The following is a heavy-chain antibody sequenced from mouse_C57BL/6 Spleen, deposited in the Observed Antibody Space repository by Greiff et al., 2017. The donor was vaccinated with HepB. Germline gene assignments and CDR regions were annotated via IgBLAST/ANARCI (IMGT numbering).Heavy chain of an antibody. CDR1: GYTFTSYW. V-gene: IGHV1-69*01. D-gene: IGHD6-1*01. J-gene: IGHJ2*01. Sequence: QVQLQQPGAELVMPGASVKLSCKASGYTFTSYWMHWVKQRPGQGLEWIGEIDPSDSYTNYNQKFKGKSTLTVDKSSSTAYMQLSSLTSEDAAVYYWARWRQLYYFDYWGQGTTLTVSS. CDR2: IDPSDSYT. CDR3: ARWRQLYYFDY.